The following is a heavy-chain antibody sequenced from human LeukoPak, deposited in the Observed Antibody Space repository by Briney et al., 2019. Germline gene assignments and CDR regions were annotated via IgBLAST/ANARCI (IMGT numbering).Heavy chain of an antibody. CDR3: ARDCSGGSCYSTTYQYGMDV. J-gene: IGHJ6*02. D-gene: IGHD2-15*01. Sequence: QPGRSLRLSCAASGFTFSTYGMHWVRQAPGKGLEWVSYISSSGSTIYYADSVKGRFTISRDNAKNLLYLQMNSLRAEDTAVYYCARDCSGGSCYSTTYQYGMDVWGQGTTVTVSS. V-gene: IGHV3-48*03. CDR2: ISSSGSTI. CDR1: GFTFSTYG.